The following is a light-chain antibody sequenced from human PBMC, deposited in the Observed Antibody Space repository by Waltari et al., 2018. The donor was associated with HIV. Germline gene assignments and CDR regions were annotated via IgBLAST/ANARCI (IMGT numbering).Light chain of an antibody. CDR2: WAS. CDR1: QSVLYTSNNKNY. J-gene: IGKJ3*01. V-gene: IGKV4-1*01. CDR3: QQYYSTPFT. Sequence: DIVMTQSPESLGMSLGERATINCRASQSVLYTSNNKNYLAWYQQKPGPPPKVIRYWASTLKSGVPDRFSGSGSGTNFTLTINSLQADEVADYFCQQYYSTPFTFGPGTKVDI.